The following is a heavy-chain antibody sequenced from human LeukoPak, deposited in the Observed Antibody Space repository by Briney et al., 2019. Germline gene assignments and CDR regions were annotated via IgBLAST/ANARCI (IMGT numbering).Heavy chain of an antibody. CDR1: RYPFIDYY. CDR2: IDAADGET. Sequence: VQVSCKASRYPFIDYYIHWLQQAPGKGLEWMGLIDAADGETKYAENFQGRVTFTADTHPYTIYMEVNSLTVADRAVCFLPREHEERGPYLDLWGQGTQVIVSS. D-gene: IGHD3-10*01. CDR3: PREHEERGPYLDL. J-gene: IGHJ4*02. V-gene: IGHV1-69-2*01.